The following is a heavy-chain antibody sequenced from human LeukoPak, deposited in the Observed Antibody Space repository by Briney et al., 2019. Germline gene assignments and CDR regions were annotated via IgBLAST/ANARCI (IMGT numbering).Heavy chain of an antibody. V-gene: IGHV2-70*11. Sequence: SGPALVKPTQTLTLTCTFSGFSLSTSGVCVSWIRQPPGKALEWLARIDWDDDKYYSASLKTRLTISKDTSKNQVVLTMTNMDPVDTATYYCARDDSSGNYGAFDIWGHGTMVTVSS. CDR3: ARDDSSGNYGAFDI. J-gene: IGHJ3*02. CDR2: IDWDDDK. CDR1: GFSLSTSGVC. D-gene: IGHD3-22*01.